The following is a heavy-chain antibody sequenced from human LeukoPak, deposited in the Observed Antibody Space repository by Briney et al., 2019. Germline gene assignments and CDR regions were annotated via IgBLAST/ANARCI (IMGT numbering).Heavy chain of an antibody. CDR1: GGSISSYY. D-gene: IGHD6-13*01. CDR2: IYYSGST. J-gene: IGHJ4*02. V-gene: IGHV4-39*01. Sequence: SETLSLTCTVSGGSISSYYWGWIRQPPGKGLEWIGSIYYSGSTYYNPSLKSRVTISVDTSKNQFSLKLSSVTAADTAVYYCARRSGTAAADFDYWGQGTLVTVSS. CDR3: ARRSGTAAADFDY.